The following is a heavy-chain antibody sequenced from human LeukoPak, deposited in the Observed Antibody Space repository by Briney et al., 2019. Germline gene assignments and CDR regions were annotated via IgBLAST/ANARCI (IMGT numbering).Heavy chain of an antibody. CDR3: ARNIAAAGNWRDWFDP. Sequence: PSETLSLTCTVSGGSISSYYWSWIRQPPGKGLEWIAYISYSGSTNYNPSLKSRVTISVDTSKNQFYLKLSSVTAADTAVYYCARNIAAAGNWRDWFDPWGQGTLVTVSS. CDR2: ISYSGST. J-gene: IGHJ5*02. V-gene: IGHV4-59*01. CDR1: GGSISSYY. D-gene: IGHD6-13*01.